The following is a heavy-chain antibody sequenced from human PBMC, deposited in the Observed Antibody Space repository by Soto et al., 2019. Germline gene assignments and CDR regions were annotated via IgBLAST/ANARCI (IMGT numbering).Heavy chain of an antibody. CDR3: ARDGYYYDSSGYQRVYYFDY. Sequence: SETLSLTCTVSGGSISSYYWSWIRQPPGKGLEWVGYIYYSGSTNYNPSLKSRVTISVDTSKNQFSLKLSSVTAADTAVYYCARDGYYYDSSGYQRVYYFDYWGQGTLVTVSS. V-gene: IGHV4-59*01. D-gene: IGHD3-22*01. J-gene: IGHJ4*02. CDR1: GGSISSYY. CDR2: IYYSGST.